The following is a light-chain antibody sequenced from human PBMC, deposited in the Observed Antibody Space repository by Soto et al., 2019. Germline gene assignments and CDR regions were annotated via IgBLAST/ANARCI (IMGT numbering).Light chain of an antibody. V-gene: IGKV1-39*01. Sequence: DIQMTQSPSSLSASVGDRVTITCRGSQSISSYLNWYQQKPGKTPKVLIYAASNLQSGVPSRYSGSGSGTDFTLTISSLQPEDFATYYCQQSYSTPLFGGGTKVEIK. CDR2: AAS. CDR3: QQSYSTPL. J-gene: IGKJ4*01. CDR1: QSISSY.